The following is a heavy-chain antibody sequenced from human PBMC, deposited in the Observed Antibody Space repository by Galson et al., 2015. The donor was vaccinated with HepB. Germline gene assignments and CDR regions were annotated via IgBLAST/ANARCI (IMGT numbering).Heavy chain of an antibody. CDR2: IYSGGST. D-gene: IGHD3-10*01. CDR1: GFTVSSNY. Sequence: SLRLSCAASGFTVSSNYMSWVRQAPGKGLEWVSVIYSGGSTYYADSVKGRFTISRDNSKNTLYLQMNSLRAEDTAVYYCARDPHMVRGEDWFDPWGQGTLVTVSS. V-gene: IGHV3-66*02. CDR3: ARDPHMVRGEDWFDP. J-gene: IGHJ5*02.